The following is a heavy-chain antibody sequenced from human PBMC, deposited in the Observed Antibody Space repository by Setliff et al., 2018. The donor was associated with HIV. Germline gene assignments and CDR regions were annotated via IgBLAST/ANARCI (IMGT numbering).Heavy chain of an antibody. CDR2: INHSGST. CDR3: ARGGAVSADFDS. Sequence: PSETLSLTCSVSGDSIGTYYWNWIRQTPGKGLEWIGEINHSGSTNYNPSLKSRVTISVDTSKNQFSLRLNSVTAADTAVYFCARGGAVSADFDSWGQGTLVTAPQ. CDR1: GDSIGTYY. J-gene: IGHJ4*02. V-gene: IGHV4-34*01. D-gene: IGHD3-16*01.